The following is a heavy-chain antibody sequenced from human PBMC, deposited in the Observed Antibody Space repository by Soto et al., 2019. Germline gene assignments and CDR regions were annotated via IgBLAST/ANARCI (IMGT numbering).Heavy chain of an antibody. D-gene: IGHD1-26*01. Sequence: QITLKETGPSLARPTQTLTLTCSFSGFSLKNNGEGVTWIRQPPGKALEWLSLLYWDGDKRYRPSLRDRLTPAKDSSTNGVVLTLTDVGPGYSGTYYCTHSPARVGFQYYFDYWG. CDR1: GFSLKNNGEG. V-gene: IGHV2-5*02. CDR2: LYWDGDK. CDR3: THSPARVGFQYYFDY. J-gene: IGHJ4*01.